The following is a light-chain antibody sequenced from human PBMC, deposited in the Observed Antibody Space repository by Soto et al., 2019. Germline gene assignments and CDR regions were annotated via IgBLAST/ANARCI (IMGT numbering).Light chain of an antibody. CDR1: QSVSSN. V-gene: IGKV3-15*01. CDR2: GAS. CDR3: QQYNNWPPA. Sequence: EIVMTQYPATLSVSPGERATLSCRASQSVSSNLAWYQQRPGQAPRLLIYGASTRATGIPARFSGSGSETEFTLTISSLQSEDFAVYYCQQYNNWPPAFGQGTKVEIK. J-gene: IGKJ1*01.